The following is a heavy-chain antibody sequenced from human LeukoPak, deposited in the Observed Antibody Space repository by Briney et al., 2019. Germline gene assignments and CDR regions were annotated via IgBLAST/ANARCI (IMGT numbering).Heavy chain of an antibody. V-gene: IGHV3-30*18. J-gene: IGHJ4*02. CDR3: AKRLSRYSYGFLPDY. D-gene: IGHD5-18*01. CDR2: ISYDGSNK. Sequence: GESLKISCAASGFTFSSYGMHWVRQAPGKGLEWVAVISYDGSNKYYADSVKGRFTISRDNSKNTLYLQMNSLRAEDTAVYYCAKRLSRYSYGFLPDYWGQGTLVTVSS. CDR1: GFTFSSYG.